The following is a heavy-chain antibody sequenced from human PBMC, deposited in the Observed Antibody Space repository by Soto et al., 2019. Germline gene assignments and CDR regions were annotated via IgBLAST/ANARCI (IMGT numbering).Heavy chain of an antibody. Sequence: EVQLVESGGGLVKPGGSLRLSCAASGFTFSNAWMNWVRQAPGKGLEWVGRIKSKTDGGTTDYAAPVKGRFTISSDDSKNTLYLQMNSRKTEDTAVYDCITLRLKENSGYWGQGTLVTVSS. CDR1: GFTFSNAW. J-gene: IGHJ4*02. CDR2: IKSKTDGGTT. CDR3: ITLRLKENSGY. V-gene: IGHV3-15*07. D-gene: IGHD5-12*01.